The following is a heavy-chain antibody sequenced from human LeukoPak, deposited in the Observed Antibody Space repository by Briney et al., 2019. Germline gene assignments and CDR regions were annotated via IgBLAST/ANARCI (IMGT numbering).Heavy chain of an antibody. CDR2: IYYSGIT. D-gene: IGHD6-19*01. CDR1: GGSISNYN. Sequence: NPSETLSLTCTVPGGSISNYNWNWIWEPLGKGLEWSGYIYYSGITNYNPSLKSRVTISVDTSKNQFTLKLSSVTAADTAVYYCARGHSIAVGAPFDPWGQGTLVTVSS. J-gene: IGHJ5*02. CDR3: ARGHSIAVGAPFDP. V-gene: IGHV4-59*01.